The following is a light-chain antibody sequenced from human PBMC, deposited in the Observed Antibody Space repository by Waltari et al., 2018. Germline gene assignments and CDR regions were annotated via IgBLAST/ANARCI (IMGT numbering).Light chain of an antibody. V-gene: IGLV2-14*03. CDR2: DFS. CDR1: SSDVGGYHY. Sequence: QSALTQPASVSGSPGPSITISCTGPSSDVGGYHYVSWYQQHPGKAPKLMLYDFSNRPSGVSNRFSGSKSGNTASLTISGLQAEDEADYYCSSYTSSSTLVFGGGTKLTVL. CDR3: SSYTSSSTLV. J-gene: IGLJ2*01.